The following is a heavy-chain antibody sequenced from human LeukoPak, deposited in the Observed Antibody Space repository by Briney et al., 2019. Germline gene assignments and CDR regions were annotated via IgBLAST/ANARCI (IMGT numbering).Heavy chain of an antibody. CDR1: GFTFSSYS. CDR3: AKVHCSGGSCYGDYFDY. J-gene: IGHJ4*02. V-gene: IGHV3-48*01. D-gene: IGHD2-15*01. Sequence: QSGGSLRLSCAASGFTFSSYSMNWVRQAPGKGLEWVSYISSSSSTIYYADSVKGRFTISRDNAKNSLYLQMNSLRAEDTAVYYCAKVHCSGGSCYGDYFDYWGQGTLVTVSS. CDR2: ISSSSSTI.